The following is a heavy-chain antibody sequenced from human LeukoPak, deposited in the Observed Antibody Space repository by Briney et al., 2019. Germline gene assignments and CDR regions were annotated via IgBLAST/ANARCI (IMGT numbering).Heavy chain of an antibody. D-gene: IGHD5-12*01. CDR1: GFTFSSYA. CDR2: ISYDGTNK. Sequence: GGSLRLSCAASGFTFSSYAMHWVRQAAGKGLEWVAVISYDGTNKYYADSVKGRFTISRDNSKNTLYLQMNSLRAEDTAVYYCASLGYGYYYYYMDVWGKGTTVTVSS. CDR3: ASLGYGYYYYYMDV. V-gene: IGHV3-30-3*01. J-gene: IGHJ6*03.